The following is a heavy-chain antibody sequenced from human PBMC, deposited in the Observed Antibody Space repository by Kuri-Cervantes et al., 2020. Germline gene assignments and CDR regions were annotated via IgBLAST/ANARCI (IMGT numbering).Heavy chain of an antibody. D-gene: IGHD1-26*01. CDR1: GYSFTSYW. CDR2: IYPGDSDT. Sequence: GGSLRLSCKGSGYSFTSYWIGWVRQMPGKGLEWMGIIYPGDSDTRYSPSFQGQVTISADKSISTAYLQWLSLKASDTAMWYYARHSVSYFPHFDYWGQGTLVTVSS. V-gene: IGHV5-51*01. CDR3: ARHSVSYFPHFDY. J-gene: IGHJ4*02.